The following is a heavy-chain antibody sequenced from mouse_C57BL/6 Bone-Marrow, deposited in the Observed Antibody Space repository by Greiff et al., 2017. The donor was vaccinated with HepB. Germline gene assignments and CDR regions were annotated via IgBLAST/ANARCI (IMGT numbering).Heavy chain of an antibody. J-gene: IGHJ3*01. D-gene: IGHD2-3*01. V-gene: IGHV1-50*01. CDR3: ASAGYYPFAY. CDR1: GYTFTSYW. Sequence: QVQLQQPGAELVKPGASVKLSCKASGYTFTSYWMQWVKQRPGQGLEWIGEIDPSDSYTNYNQKFKGKATLTVDTSSSTAYMQLSSLTSADYSVYYCASAGYYPFAYWGQGTLVTVAA. CDR2: IDPSDSYT.